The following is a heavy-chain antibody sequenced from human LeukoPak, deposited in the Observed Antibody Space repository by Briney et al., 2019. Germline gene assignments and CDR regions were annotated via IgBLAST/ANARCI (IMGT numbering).Heavy chain of an antibody. J-gene: IGHJ3*02. CDR1: GFTFSSYS. D-gene: IGHD3-10*01. Sequence: GGSLRLSCAASGFTFSSYSMNWDRQAPGKGLEWVSSISSSSSYIYYADSVKGRFTISRDNAKNSLYLQMNSLRAEDTAVYYCAAMVRGVMAHDAFDIWGQGTMVTVSS. CDR2: ISSSSSYI. CDR3: AAMVRGVMAHDAFDI. V-gene: IGHV3-21*01.